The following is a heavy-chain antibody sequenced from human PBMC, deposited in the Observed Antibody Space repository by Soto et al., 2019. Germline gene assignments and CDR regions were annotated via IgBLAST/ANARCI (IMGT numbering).Heavy chain of an antibody. Sequence: GGSLSLSCAASGFTFSSYAMHWVRQAPGKGLEWVAVISYDGSNKYYADSVKGRFTISRDNSKNTLYLQMNSLRAEDTAVYYCARSPPDGYDWGIDYWGQGTLVTVSS. CDR1: GFTFSSYA. D-gene: IGHD5-12*01. CDR3: ARSPPDGYDWGIDY. V-gene: IGHV3-30*04. J-gene: IGHJ4*02. CDR2: ISYDGSNK.